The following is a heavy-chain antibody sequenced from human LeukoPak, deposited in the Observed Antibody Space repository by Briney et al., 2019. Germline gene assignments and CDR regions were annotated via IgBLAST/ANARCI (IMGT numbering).Heavy chain of an antibody. CDR1: GFTFDDYA. Sequence: PGRSLRLSCAASGFTFDDYAMHWVRHAPGKGLEWVSGISWNSGSIGYADSVKGRFTISRDNAKNSLYLQMNSLRAEDTALYYCAKWAGTSVYWGQGTLVTVSS. D-gene: IGHD1-1*01. CDR2: ISWNSGSI. CDR3: AKWAGTSVY. V-gene: IGHV3-9*01. J-gene: IGHJ4*02.